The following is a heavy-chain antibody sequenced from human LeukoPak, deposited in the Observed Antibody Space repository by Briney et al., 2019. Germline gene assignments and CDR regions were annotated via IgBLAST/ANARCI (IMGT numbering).Heavy chain of an antibody. V-gene: IGHV3-48*04. CDR1: GFTFSSYS. CDR2: ISSSGSTI. J-gene: IGHJ4*02. CDR3: ARARVYYYDSSGYYYGYYFDY. Sequence: GGSLRLSCAASGFTFSSYSMNWVRQAPGKGLEWVSSISSSGSTIYYADSVKGRFTISRDNAKNSLYLQMNSLRAEDTAVYYCARARVYYYDSSGYYYGYYFDYWGQGTLVTVSS. D-gene: IGHD3-22*01.